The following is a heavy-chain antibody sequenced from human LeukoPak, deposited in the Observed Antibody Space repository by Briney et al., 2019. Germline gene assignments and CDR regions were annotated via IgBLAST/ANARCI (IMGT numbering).Heavy chain of an antibody. Sequence: PGGSLRLSCAASGFIFTNYDMHWVRQAPGKGPEWLAAIWYDGHHKYYADSVQGRFTISRDSSHLYLQMNNLPVDDTGLYYCARSNGFWGRLDDYWGQGTQVTVSS. V-gene: IGHV3-33*01. D-gene: IGHD3-22*01. CDR3: ARSNGFWGRLDDY. CDR1: GFIFTNYD. CDR2: IWYDGHHK. J-gene: IGHJ4*02.